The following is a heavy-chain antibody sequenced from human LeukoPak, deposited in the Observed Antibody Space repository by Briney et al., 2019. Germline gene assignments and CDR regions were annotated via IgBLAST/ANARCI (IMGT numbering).Heavy chain of an antibody. J-gene: IGHJ4*02. CDR3: ARDRGWYHADS. V-gene: IGHV3-74*01. D-gene: IGHD6-19*01. Sequence: PGGSLRLSCAASGFTLSGSWMHWVRQAPGQGLVWVSRINSDGNSLSYADSVRGRFTISRDNAKNSLYLQMNSLRAEDTALYYCARDRGWYHADSWGQGTLVTVSS. CDR1: GFTLSGSW. CDR2: INSDGNSL.